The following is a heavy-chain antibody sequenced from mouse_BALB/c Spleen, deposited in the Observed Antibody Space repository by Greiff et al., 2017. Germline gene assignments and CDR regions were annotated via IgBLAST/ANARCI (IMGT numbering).Heavy chain of an antibody. CDR2: ISYDGSN. J-gene: IGHJ4*01. CDR1: GYSITSGYY. Sequence: EVKLLESGPGLVKPSQSLSLTCSVTGYSITSGYYWNWIRQFPGNKLEWMGYISYDGSNNYNPSLKNRISITRDTSKNQFFLKLNSVTTEDTATYYCARGEDYDYYAMDYWGQGTSVTVSS. V-gene: IGHV3-6*02. D-gene: IGHD2-4*01. CDR3: ARGEDYDYYAMDY.